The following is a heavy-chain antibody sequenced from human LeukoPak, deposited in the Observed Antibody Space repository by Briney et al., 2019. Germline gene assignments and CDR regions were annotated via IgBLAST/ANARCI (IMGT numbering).Heavy chain of an antibody. D-gene: IGHD6-19*01. CDR3: ATELALAGTFDY. CDR2: ISGSSSYI. V-gene: IGHV3-21*01. J-gene: IGHJ4*02. Sequence: GGSLRLSCAASGFTFSTHAMSWVRQAPGKGLEWVSTISGSSSYIYYADSVKGRFSISRDNAKYSVYLQMNSLRAEDTAVYYCATELALAGTFDYWGQGTLVTVSS. CDR1: GFTFSTHA.